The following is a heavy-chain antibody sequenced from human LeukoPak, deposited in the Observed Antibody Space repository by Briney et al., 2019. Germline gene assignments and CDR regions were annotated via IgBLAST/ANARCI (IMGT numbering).Heavy chain of an antibody. V-gene: IGHV3-30-3*01. CDR3: ARQYYDALSGFYTADFYFDL. CDR1: GFTFSTYA. D-gene: IGHD3-3*01. J-gene: IGHJ4*02. CDR2: VSFDGTSK. Sequence: GRSLRLSCAASGFTFSTYAMHWVRQTPGKGLEWVAVVSFDGTSKYYADSVKGRFTISRDNAKNSLYLQVNSLRAEDTAVYYCARQYYDALSGFYTADFYFDLWGQGTQVTVSS.